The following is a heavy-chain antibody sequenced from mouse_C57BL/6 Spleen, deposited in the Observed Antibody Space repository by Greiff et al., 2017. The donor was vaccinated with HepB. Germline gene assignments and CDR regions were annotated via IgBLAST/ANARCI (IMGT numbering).Heavy chain of an antibody. D-gene: IGHD2-4*01. J-gene: IGHJ3*01. V-gene: IGHV1-76*01. CDR3: ARDGYDYDWTWFAY. CDR2: IYPGSGNT. Sequence: QVQLQQSGAELVRPGASVKLSCKASGYTFTDYYINWVKQRPGQGLEWIARIYPGSGNTYYNEKFKGKATLTAEKSSSTAYMQLSSLTSEDSAVYFCARDGYDYDWTWFAYWGQGTLVTVSA. CDR1: GYTFTDYY.